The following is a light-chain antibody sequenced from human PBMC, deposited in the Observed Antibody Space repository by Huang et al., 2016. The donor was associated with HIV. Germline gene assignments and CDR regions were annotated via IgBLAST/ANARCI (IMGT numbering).Light chain of an antibody. V-gene: IGKV3-11*01. Sequence: ELVLTQSPATLSLSPGQRAPLSCRASQSVSSYLAWYQQQPGQAPRLIIYDTSKRATGVPARFSGSGSGTDFTLTINRLEPEDFAVYYCQQHSNWPLLGQGTKLEI. J-gene: IGKJ2*01. CDR3: QQHSNWPL. CDR2: DTS. CDR1: QSVSSY.